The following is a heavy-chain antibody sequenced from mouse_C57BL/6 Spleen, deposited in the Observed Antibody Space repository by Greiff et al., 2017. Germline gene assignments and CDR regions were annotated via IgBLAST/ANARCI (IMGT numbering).Heavy chain of an antibody. CDR1: GYTFTSYW. Sequence: QVQLQQPGAELVKPGASVKMSCKASGYTFTSYWITWVKQRPGQGLEWIGDIYPGSGSTNYNEKFKSKATLTVDTSSSTAYMQLSSLTSEDSAVYDCARGGALLSYAMDYWGQGTSVTVSS. CDR3: ARGGALLSYAMDY. CDR2: IYPGSGST. J-gene: IGHJ4*01. V-gene: IGHV1-55*01. D-gene: IGHD2-1*01.